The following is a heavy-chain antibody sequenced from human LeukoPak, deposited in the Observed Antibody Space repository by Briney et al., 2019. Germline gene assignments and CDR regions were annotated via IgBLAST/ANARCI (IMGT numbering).Heavy chain of an antibody. CDR3: ARAVGSRYYDSSGYYSPIDY. J-gene: IGHJ4*02. CDR2: INAGNGNT. D-gene: IGHD3-22*01. V-gene: IGHV1-3*01. Sequence: GASVKVSCKASGGTFSSYAMHWVRQAPGQRLEWMGWINAGNGNTKYSQKFQGRVTITRDTSASTAYMELSSLRSEDTAVYYCARAVGSRYYDSSGYYSPIDYWGQGTLVTVSS. CDR1: GGTFSSYA.